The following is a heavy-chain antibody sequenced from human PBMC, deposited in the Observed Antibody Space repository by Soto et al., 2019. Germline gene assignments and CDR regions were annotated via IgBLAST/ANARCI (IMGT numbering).Heavy chain of an antibody. Sequence: GASVKVSCKASGGTSSNYVISWVRQAPGQGLEWMGWINPNSGGTNYAQKFQGWVTMTRDTSISTAYMELSRLRSDDTAVYYCARAYDILTGYYLLFDYWGQGTLVTVSS. D-gene: IGHD3-9*01. J-gene: IGHJ4*02. CDR2: INPNSGGT. CDR3: ARAYDILTGYYLLFDY. CDR1: GGTSSNYV. V-gene: IGHV1-2*04.